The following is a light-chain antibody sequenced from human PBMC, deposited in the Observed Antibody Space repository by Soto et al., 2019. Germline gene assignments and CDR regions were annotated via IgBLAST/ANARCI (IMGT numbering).Light chain of an antibody. CDR1: SSDVGRSHF. CDR2: EVS. V-gene: IGLV2-8*01. Sequence: QSALTQPPSASGSPGQSVTISCTGTSSDVGRSHFVSWYQQYPGNAPKLIIFEVSERPSGVPDRFSGSKSGNTASLTVSGLQAEDEADYYCSSFAGSDNVVFGGGTKVTVL. J-gene: IGLJ2*01. CDR3: SSFAGSDNVV.